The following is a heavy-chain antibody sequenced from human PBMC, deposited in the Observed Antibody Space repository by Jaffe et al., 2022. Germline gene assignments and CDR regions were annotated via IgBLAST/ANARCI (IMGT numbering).Heavy chain of an antibody. D-gene: IGHD6-19*01. J-gene: IGHJ4*02. V-gene: IGHV4-4*02. Sequence: QVQLHESGPGLVKPSGTLSLTCAVSSVSISTSHWWSWVRQPPGKGLEWIGAIYYNGKTNYNPSLKSRVTISVDTSRNEFSLRLNSVTAADTAIYFCARANYNSGWHDYWGQGTLVPVSS. CDR3: ARANYNSGWHDY. CDR1: SVSISTSHW. CDR2: IYYNGKT.